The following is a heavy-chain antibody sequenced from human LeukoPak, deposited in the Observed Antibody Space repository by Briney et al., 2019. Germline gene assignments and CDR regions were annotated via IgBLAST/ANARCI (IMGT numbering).Heavy chain of an antibody. CDR3: ASAAGWEAAY. CDR1: GTTFDSHY. V-gene: IGHV3-7*01. J-gene: IGHJ4*02. CDR2: INQDGSEK. Sequence: GGSLRLSCAASGTTFDSHYMTWVRQTPEKGLEWVANINQDGSEKYYVDSVKGRFTISRDNAKKSLYLQMNSLRAEDTAVYYCASAAGWEAAYWGQGTLVTVSS. D-gene: IGHD1-26*01.